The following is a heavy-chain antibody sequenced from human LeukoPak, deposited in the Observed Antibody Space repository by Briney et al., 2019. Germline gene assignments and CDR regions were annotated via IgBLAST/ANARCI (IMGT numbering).Heavy chain of an antibody. CDR3: ARDRGSGSYLDY. Sequence: PSQTLSLTCTVSGGSISSGDYYWTWIRQPPGKGLEWIGRIYTSGSTDYNPSLKSRVTMSVDTSKNQFSLKLSSVTAADTAVYYCARDRGSGSYLDYWGQGTLVTVSS. CDR1: GGSISSGDYY. D-gene: IGHD3-10*01. V-gene: IGHV4-61*02. CDR2: IYTSGST. J-gene: IGHJ4*02.